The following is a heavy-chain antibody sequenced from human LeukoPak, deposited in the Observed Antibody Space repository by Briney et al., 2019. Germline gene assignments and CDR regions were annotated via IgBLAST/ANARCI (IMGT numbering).Heavy chain of an antibody. V-gene: IGHV3-23*01. CDR2: ISGSGGST. J-gene: IGHJ4*02. CDR3: AKDASTWSRLPGWKDY. D-gene: IGHD3-3*01. Sequence: PGGSLRLSCAASGFTFSSYAMSWVRQAPGKGLEWVSAISGSGGSTYYADSVKGRFTISRDNSKSTLYLQMNSLRAEDTAVYYCAKDASTWSRLPGWKDYWGQGTLVTVSS. CDR1: GFTFSSYA.